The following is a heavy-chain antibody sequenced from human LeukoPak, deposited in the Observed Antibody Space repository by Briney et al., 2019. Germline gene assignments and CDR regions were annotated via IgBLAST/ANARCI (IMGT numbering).Heavy chain of an antibody. CDR2: ISKEGSNE. CDR3: AKHSSGITVAGTIQY. Sequence: GGSLRLSCAASGFTFSSYSMNWVRQAPGKGLEWVALISKEGSNEYYADSVKGRFTISRDNSKNTLDLQMSSLRADDTAVYYCAKHSSGITVAGTIQYWGQGTLVTVSS. CDR1: GFTFSSYS. J-gene: IGHJ4*02. D-gene: IGHD6-19*01. V-gene: IGHV3-30*18.